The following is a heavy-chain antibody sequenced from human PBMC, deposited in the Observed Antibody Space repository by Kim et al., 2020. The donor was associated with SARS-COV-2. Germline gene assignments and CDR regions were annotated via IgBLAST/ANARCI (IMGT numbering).Heavy chain of an antibody. J-gene: IGHJ3*02. CDR2: IIPIFGTA. D-gene: IGHD1-26*01. CDR1: GGTFSSYA. Sequence: SVMVSCKASGGTFSSYAISWVRQAPGQGLEWMGGIIPIFGTANYAQKFQGRVTITADESTSTAYMELSSLRSEDTAVYYCARNPVGAKSFDDAFDIWGQGTMVTVSS. CDR3: ARNPVGAKSFDDAFDI. V-gene: IGHV1-69*13.